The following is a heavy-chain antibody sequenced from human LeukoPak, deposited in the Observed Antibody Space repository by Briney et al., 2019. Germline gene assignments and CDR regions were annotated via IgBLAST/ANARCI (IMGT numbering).Heavy chain of an antibody. CDR1: GYTFTSYA. D-gene: IGHD5-18*01. J-gene: IGHJ3*02. CDR3: ARDRPGRDTAMATGAADAFDI. V-gene: IGHV7-4-1*02. CDR2: INTNTGNP. Sequence: ASVKVSCKASGYTFTSYAMNWVRQAPGQGLEWMGWINTNTGNPTYAQGFTGRFVFSLDTSVSTAYLQISSLKAEDTAVYYCARDRPGRDTAMATGAADAFDIWGQGTMVTVSS.